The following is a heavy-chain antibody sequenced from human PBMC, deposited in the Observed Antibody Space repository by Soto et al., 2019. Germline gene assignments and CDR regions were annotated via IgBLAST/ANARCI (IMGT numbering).Heavy chain of an antibody. CDR2: INPNSGNI. V-gene: IGHV1-8*01. J-gene: IGHJ4*02. CDR3: ARALYTAMVTCYFDY. CDR1: GDTFTTYD. Sequence: ASVKVSCKASGDTFTTYDINWVRQATGHGLEWMGWINPNSGNIGYAQRFQGRVTMTRDTAIRTAYMEVSSLRSDDTAVYYCARALYTAMVTCYFDYWGQGTLVTVSS. D-gene: IGHD5-18*01.